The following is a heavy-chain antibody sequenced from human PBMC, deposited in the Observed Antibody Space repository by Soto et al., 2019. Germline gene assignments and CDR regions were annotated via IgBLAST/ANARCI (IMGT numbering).Heavy chain of an antibody. CDR1: GGSISSGDYY. V-gene: IGHV4-30-4*01. Sequence: PSETLSLTCTVSGGSISSGDYYWSWIRQPPGKGLEWIGYIYYSGSTYYNPSLKSRVTISVDTSKNQFSLKLSSVTAADTAVYYCARGARLLRFGELPRGMDVWGQGTTVTVSS. J-gene: IGHJ6*02. CDR2: IYYSGST. CDR3: ARGARLLRFGELPRGMDV. D-gene: IGHD3-10*01.